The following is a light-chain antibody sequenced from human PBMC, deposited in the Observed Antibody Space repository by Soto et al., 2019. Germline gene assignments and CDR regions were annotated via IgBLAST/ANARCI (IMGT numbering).Light chain of an antibody. Sequence: DIQMTLSPSTLSASVGDRVTITCRASQNIRSWLAWYQQKPGKAPRLLIYKASSLESGVPSRFSGSGSGTEFTLTISRLQPDDSANYYCQQYDSSPTFGGGTKV. CDR1: QNIRSW. J-gene: IGKJ4*02. V-gene: IGKV1-5*03. CDR2: KAS. CDR3: QQYDSSPT.